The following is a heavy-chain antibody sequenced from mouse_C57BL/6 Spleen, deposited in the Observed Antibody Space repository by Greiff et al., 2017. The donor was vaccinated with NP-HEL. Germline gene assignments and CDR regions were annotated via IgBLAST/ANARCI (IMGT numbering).Heavy chain of an antibody. CDR2: IYPGSGNT. D-gene: IGHD4-1*01. CDR1: GYSFTSYY. CDR3: ARRELGYFDY. Sequence: VMLVESGPELVKPGASVKISCKASGYSFTSYYIHWVKQRPGQGLEWIGWIYPGSGNTKYNEKFKGKATLTADTSSSTAYMQLSSLTSEDSAVYYCARRELGYFDYWGQGTTLTVSS. J-gene: IGHJ2*01. V-gene: IGHV1-66*01.